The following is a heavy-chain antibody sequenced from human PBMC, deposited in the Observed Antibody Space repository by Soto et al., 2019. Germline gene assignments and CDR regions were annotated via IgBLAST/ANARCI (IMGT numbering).Heavy chain of an antibody. CDR1: VLSMSSNY. Sequence: PSETLSLTCSFSVLSMSSNYWSWIRQSPDKGLEWLGYVFYGGTDYNPSLGGRVSMSVETSKSQFSLKLTSVTVADTAVYYCASYRGDLYFESWGPGILVTVSS. D-gene: IGHD3-16*01. CDR2: VFYGGT. J-gene: IGHJ4*02. CDR3: ASYRGDLYFES. V-gene: IGHV4-59*01.